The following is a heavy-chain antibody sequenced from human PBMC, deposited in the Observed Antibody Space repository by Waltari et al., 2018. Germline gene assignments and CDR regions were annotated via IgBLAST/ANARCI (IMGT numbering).Heavy chain of an antibody. CDR2: IIPIFGTA. Sequence: QVQLVQSGAEVKKPGSSVKVPCKAYGGPVSSYAISRVRQAPGQGLEWRGGIIPIFGTANYAQKCQGRVTITTDESTSTAYMELSSLRSEDTAVYYCARSLHYGAYFDYWGQGTLVTVSS. J-gene: IGHJ4*02. V-gene: IGHV1-69*05. CDR1: GGPVSSYA. CDR3: ARSLHYGAYFDY. D-gene: IGHD4-17*01.